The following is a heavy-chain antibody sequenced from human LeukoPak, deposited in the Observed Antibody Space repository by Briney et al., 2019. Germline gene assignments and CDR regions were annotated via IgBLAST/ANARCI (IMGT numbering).Heavy chain of an antibody. V-gene: IGHV5-51*01. CDR3: ARHGHSSSLWFGYNWFDP. D-gene: IGHD6-13*01. J-gene: IGHJ5*02. Sequence: GESLKISCKGSGYPFTSYWIGWVRQMPGKGLEWMGIIYPGDSDTRYSPSFQGQVTISADKSISTAYLQWSSLKASDTAMYYCARHGHSSSLWFGYNWFDPWGQGTLVTVSS. CDR2: IYPGDSDT. CDR1: GYPFTSYW.